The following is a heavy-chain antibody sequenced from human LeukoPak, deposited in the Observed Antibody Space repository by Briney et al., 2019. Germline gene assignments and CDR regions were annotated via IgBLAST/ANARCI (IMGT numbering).Heavy chain of an antibody. J-gene: IGHJ5*02. D-gene: IGHD3-3*01. V-gene: IGHV4-4*02. CDR2: IHHSGSA. CDR3: VRETTFGVVIAGFRWFDP. Sequence: SGTLSLTCAVSGGSISSSNWWSWVRQPPGKGLEWIAEIHHSGSANYNPSLKSRVTILGDKSKNQFSLKLSSVTAADTAVYYCVRETTFGVVIAGFRWFDPWGQGTLVTVSS. CDR1: GGSISSSNW.